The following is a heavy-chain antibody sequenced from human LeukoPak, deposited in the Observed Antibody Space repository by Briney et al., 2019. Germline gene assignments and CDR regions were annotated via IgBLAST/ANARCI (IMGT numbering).Heavy chain of an antibody. CDR3: ARGGSGYYYGTDY. CDR1: GYTFTGYY. V-gene: IGHV1-2*04. D-gene: IGHD3-22*01. J-gene: IGHJ4*02. CDR2: INPNSGGT. Sequence: EASVKVSCKTSGYTFTGYYMHWVRQAPGQGLEWMGWINPNSGGTNYAQKFQGWVTMTRDTSISTAYMELSRLRSDDTAVYYCARGGSGYYYGTDYWGQGTLVTVSS.